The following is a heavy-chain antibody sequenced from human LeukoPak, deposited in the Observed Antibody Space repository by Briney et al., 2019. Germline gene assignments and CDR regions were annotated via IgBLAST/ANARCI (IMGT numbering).Heavy chain of an antibody. D-gene: IGHD6-13*01. CDR3: ARSGVGLSSWYILVD. CDR1: GFIFSNYV. CDR2: IQNDGSNK. Sequence: PGGSLRLSCAASGFIFSNYVMHWVRQAPGKGLEWVAVIQNDGSNKYYADSVKGRFTISRDDSKNTLYLQMNSLRVEDTAVYYCARSGVGLSSWYILVDWGQGTLVTVSS. V-gene: IGHV3-30-3*01. J-gene: IGHJ4*02.